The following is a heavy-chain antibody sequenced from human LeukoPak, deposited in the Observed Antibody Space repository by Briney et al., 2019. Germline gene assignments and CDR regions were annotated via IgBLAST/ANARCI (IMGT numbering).Heavy chain of an antibody. CDR2: ISGSGGST. Sequence: HPGGSLRLSCAASGFTFSSYAMSWVRQAPGKGLEWVSAISGSGGSTYHADSVKGRFTISRDNSKNTLYLQMNSLRAEDTAVYYCAKGTDSLVVAPFDYWGQGTLVTVSS. CDR3: AKGTDSLVVAPFDY. D-gene: IGHD2-15*01. CDR1: GFTFSSYA. V-gene: IGHV3-23*01. J-gene: IGHJ4*02.